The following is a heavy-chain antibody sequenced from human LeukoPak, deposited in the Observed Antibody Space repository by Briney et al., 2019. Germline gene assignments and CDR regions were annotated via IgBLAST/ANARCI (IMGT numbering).Heavy chain of an antibody. CDR2: INPNSDYT. Sequence: ASVTVSFKATGYSFTGYYIHCVRQAPGQGLEWMGWINPNSDYTSYAHKFHDRITLTRDKSISTVYMELSPLTSDDKAVYYCAVAPGDYWGQGTLVSVSA. CDR1: GYSFTGYY. CDR3: AVAPGDY. V-gene: IGHV1-2*02. D-gene: IGHD2-21*01. J-gene: IGHJ4*02.